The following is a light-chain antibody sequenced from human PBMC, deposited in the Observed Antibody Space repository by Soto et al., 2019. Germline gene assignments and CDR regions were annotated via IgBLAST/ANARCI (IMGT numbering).Light chain of an antibody. CDR3: ASWDASLNGWV. V-gene: IGLV1-44*01. CDR2: RSN. Sequence: QSVLTQPPSASGTPGQRVTISCSGSRSNIGTDTVNWYQQLPGTAPKLLIHRSNQRPSGVPGRFSGSKSGTSASLAISGLQPEDEDDYHCASWDASLNGWVFGGGTKRT. CDR1: RSNIGTDT. J-gene: IGLJ3*02.